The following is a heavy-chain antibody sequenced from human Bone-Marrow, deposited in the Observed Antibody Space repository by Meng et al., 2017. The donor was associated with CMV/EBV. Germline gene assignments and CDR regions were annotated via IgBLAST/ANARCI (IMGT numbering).Heavy chain of an antibody. D-gene: IGHD6-13*01. CDR1: GFTFEDYG. V-gene: IGHV3-20*04. CDR2: IDWNSGNT. CDR3: ARNGIAVADY. J-gene: IGHJ4*02. Sequence: GESLKISCAASGFTFEDYGMTWVRQAPGKGLEWVSAIDWNSGNTGYADSVKGRFTITRDNAKNSLYLQMNSLGAEDTAFYYSARNGIAVADYWGQGTRVTVSS.